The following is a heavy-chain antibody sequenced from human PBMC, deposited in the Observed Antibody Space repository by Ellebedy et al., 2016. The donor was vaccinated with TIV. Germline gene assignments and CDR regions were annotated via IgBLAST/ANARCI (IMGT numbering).Heavy chain of an antibody. D-gene: IGHD4-23*01. J-gene: IGHJ5*02. CDR1: GYTFTSYG. V-gene: IGHV1-18*04. CDR3: ARGRFGGKSGWFDP. Sequence: AASVKVSCKTSGYTFTSYGISWVRQAPGQGLEWMGWISAYNGNTNYAQMLQGRVTMTTDTFTSTAYMELRSLRSDDTAVYYCARGRFGGKSGWFDPWGQGTLVTVSS. CDR2: ISAYNGNT.